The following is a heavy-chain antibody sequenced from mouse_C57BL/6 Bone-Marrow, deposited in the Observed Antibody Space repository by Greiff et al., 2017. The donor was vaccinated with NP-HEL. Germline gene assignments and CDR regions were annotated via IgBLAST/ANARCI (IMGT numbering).Heavy chain of an antibody. CDR2: IRNKANGYTT. D-gene: IGHD2-4*01. CDR1: GFTFTDYY. J-gene: IGHJ4*01. CDR3: ARSIYYDYADDPFYAMDY. Sequence: DVQLVESGGGLVQPGGSLSLSCAASGFTFTDYYMSWVRQPPGRALESLGFIRNKANGYTTEYSASVKGRFTISRDNSQSILYLQMNALRAEDSATYYCARSIYYDYADDPFYAMDYWGQGTSVTVSS. V-gene: IGHV7-3*01.